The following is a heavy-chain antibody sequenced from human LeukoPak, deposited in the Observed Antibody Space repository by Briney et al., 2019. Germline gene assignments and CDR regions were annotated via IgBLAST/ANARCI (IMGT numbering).Heavy chain of an antibody. Sequence: GGSLRLSCAASGFTFSSYGMHWVRQAPGKGLEWVAVIWYDGSNKYYADSVKGRFTISRDNSKNTLYLQMNSLRAEDTAVYYRAKLIFGYGDYVPFDIWGQGTMVTVSS. CDR2: IWYDGSNK. J-gene: IGHJ3*02. D-gene: IGHD4-17*01. V-gene: IGHV3-33*06. CDR1: GFTFSSYG. CDR3: AKLIFGYGDYVPFDI.